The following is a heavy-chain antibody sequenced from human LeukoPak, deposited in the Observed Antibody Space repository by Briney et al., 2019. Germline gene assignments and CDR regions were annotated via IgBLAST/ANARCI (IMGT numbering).Heavy chain of an antibody. V-gene: IGHV3-66*01. CDR3: ARDSRRILPSD. Sequence: PGGSLRLSCAASGFTFDDYGMSWVRQAPGKGLEWVSVIYSGGSTYYADSVKGRFTISRDNSKNTLYLQMNSLRAEDTAVYYCARDSRRILPSDWGQGTLVTVSS. D-gene: IGHD2-15*01. J-gene: IGHJ4*02. CDR1: GFTFDDYG. CDR2: IYSGGST.